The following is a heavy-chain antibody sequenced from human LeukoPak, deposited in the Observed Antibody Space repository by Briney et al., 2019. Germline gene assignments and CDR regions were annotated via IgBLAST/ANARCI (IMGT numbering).Heavy chain of an antibody. CDR3: ARMADTAMVIYYYYYMDV. D-gene: IGHD5-18*01. CDR1: GYTFTGYY. Sequence: ASVKVSCKASGYTFTGYYMHWVRQAPGQGLEWMGWINPNSGGTNYAQKFQGRVTMTRDTSISTAYMELSRLRSDDTAVYYCARMADTAMVIYYYYYMDVWGKGTTVTVSS. J-gene: IGHJ6*03. V-gene: IGHV1-2*02. CDR2: INPNSGGT.